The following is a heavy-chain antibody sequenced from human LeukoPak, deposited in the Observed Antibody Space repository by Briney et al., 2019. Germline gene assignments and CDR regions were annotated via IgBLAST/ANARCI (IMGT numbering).Heavy chain of an antibody. D-gene: IGHD6-6*01. Sequence: SVKVSCKASGGAFSSYAISWVRQAPGQGLEWMGRIIPILGIANYAQKFQGRVTITADKSTSTAYMELSSLRSEDTAVYYCARDPEARNWFDPWGQGTLVTVSS. CDR1: GGAFSSYA. V-gene: IGHV1-69*04. CDR3: ARDPEARNWFDP. CDR2: IIPILGIA. J-gene: IGHJ5*02.